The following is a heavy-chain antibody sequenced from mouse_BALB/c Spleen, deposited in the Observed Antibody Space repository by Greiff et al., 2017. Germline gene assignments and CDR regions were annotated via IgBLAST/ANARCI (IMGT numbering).Heavy chain of an antibody. Sequence: DVKLVESGGGLVQPGGSLKLSCAASGFTFSSYGMSWVRQTPDKRLELVATINSNGGSTYYPDSVKGRFTISRDNAKNTLYLQMSSLKSEDTAMYYCARAPMITRYFDVWGAGTTVTVSS. J-gene: IGHJ1*01. CDR2: INSNGGST. CDR1: GFTFSSYG. D-gene: IGHD2-4*01. CDR3: ARAPMITRYFDV. V-gene: IGHV5-6-3*01.